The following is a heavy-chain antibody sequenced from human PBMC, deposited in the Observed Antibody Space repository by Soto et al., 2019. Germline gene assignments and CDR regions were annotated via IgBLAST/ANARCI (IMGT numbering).Heavy chain of an antibody. J-gene: IGHJ6*02. Sequence: PGGSLRLSCAASGFTFSSYERNWVRQAPGKGLEWVSYISSSGSTIYYADSVKGRFTISRDNAKNSLYLQMNSLRAEDTAVYYCARYGIGYCSGGSCYYYYYYYGMDVWGQGTTVTVSS. V-gene: IGHV3-48*03. D-gene: IGHD2-15*01. CDR2: ISSSGSTI. CDR1: GFTFSSYE. CDR3: ARYGIGYCSGGSCYYYYYYYGMDV.